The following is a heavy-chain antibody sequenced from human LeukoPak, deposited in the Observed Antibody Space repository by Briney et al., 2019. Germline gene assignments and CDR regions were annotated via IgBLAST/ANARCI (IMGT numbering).Heavy chain of an antibody. J-gene: IGHJ4*02. V-gene: IGHV3-23*01. CDR2: ITGSGGNT. Sequence: PGGSLRLSCGASGFTFSNYAMSWVRQAPGKGLECVSAITGSGGNTYYADSVKGRFTISRDNSKNTVFLQMNSLRAEDTAVYYCAKGGDYDVLTGYYVSDYWGQGTLVTVSS. CDR1: GFTFSNYA. CDR3: AKGGDYDVLTGYYVSDY. D-gene: IGHD3-9*01.